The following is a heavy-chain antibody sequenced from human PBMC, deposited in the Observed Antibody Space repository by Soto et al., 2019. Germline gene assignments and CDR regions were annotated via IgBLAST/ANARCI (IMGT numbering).Heavy chain of an antibody. J-gene: IGHJ6*02. CDR2: ISYDGRNK. D-gene: IGHD3-16*01. CDR3: AKDLWGVDPNYYGMDV. CDR1: GFTFSDYS. V-gene: IGHV3-30*18. Sequence: GGSLRLSCAASGFTFSDYSMHWVRQAPGKGLEWVSVISYDGRNKYYADSVKGRFTISRDNSKNTLYLQMNSLRAEDTAVYYCAKDLWGVDPNYYGMDVWGQGTTVTVSS.